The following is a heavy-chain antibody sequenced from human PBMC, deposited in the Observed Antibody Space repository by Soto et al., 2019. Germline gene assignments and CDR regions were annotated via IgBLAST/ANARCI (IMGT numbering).Heavy chain of an antibody. Sequence: QVQLQESGPGLVKPSETLSLSCTVSGGSVSSGSYYWSWIRQPPGKGLEWIGYIFYSGSTNYNPSLKSRVSISVDTSKNQFSLKLSSVTAADTALYYCARGGGYCSGGTCYSPGWFDPWGQGTLVTVSS. CDR2: IFYSGST. CDR1: GGSVSSGSYY. J-gene: IGHJ5*02. V-gene: IGHV4-61*01. CDR3: ARGGGYCSGGTCYSPGWFDP. D-gene: IGHD2-15*01.